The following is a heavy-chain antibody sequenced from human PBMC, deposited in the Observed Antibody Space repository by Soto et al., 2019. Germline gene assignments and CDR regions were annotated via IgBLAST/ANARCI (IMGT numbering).Heavy chain of an antibody. CDR3: ARPGQLVDWFAT. D-gene: IGHD1-26*01. Sequence: ETLSLTCAVYVGSFSGYYWSWIRQPPGKGLEWIGEINHSGSTNYNPSLKSRVTISVDTSKNQFSLKLSSVTAADTAVYYCARPGQLVDWFATCGHGSLVT. J-gene: IGHJ5*01. CDR2: INHSGST. V-gene: IGHV4-34*01. CDR1: VGSFSGYY.